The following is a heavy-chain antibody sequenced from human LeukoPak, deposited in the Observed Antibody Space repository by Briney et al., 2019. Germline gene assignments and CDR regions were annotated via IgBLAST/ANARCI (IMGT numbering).Heavy chain of an antibody. J-gene: IGHJ4*02. Sequence: GASVKVSCKASGYTFTTYAMNWVRQAPGQGLEWMGWISVYNCKTNYAQKLQGRLIMTTDTSTSTAYMELRSLRSDDTAVYYCASTSGSSHDYWGQGTLVTVSS. CDR1: GYTFTTYA. CDR2: ISVYNCKT. V-gene: IGHV1-18*01. D-gene: IGHD1-26*01. CDR3: ASTSGSSHDY.